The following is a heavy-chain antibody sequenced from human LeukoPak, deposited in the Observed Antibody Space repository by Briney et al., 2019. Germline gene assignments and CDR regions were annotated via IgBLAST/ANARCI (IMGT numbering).Heavy chain of an antibody. D-gene: IGHD3-22*01. CDR1: GFTFSNYA. CDR3: TTEDYYDTILIDP. J-gene: IGHJ5*02. V-gene: IGHV3-15*01. CDR2: IKSKTDGGTT. Sequence: GGSLRLSCAVSGFTFSNYAMSWVRQAPGKGLEWVGRIKSKTDGGTTGYAAPVKGRFTISRDDSKNTLYLQMNSLKTEDTAVYYCTTEDYYDTILIDPWGQGTLVTVSS.